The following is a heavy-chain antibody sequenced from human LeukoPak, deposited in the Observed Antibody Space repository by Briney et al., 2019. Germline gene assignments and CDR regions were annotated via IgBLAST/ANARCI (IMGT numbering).Heavy chain of an antibody. CDR2: INPHGTEK. D-gene: IGHD3-10*01. J-gene: IGHJ3*02. CDR3: AREEYYNAHSGSYDAFDI. CDR1: GFIFGDNW. Sequence: GGSLTLSCVASGFIFGDNWMGWVRQAPGKGLEWVANINPHGTEKYYADSLEGRFSVSRDNAKNSVYLQMNSLRVEDTAVYYCAREEYYNAHSGSYDAFDIWGQGTMLTVSS. V-gene: IGHV3-7*01.